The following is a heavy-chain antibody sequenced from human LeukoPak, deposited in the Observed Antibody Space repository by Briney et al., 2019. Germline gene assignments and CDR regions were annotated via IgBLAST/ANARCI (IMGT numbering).Heavy chain of an antibody. J-gene: IGHJ4*02. D-gene: IGHD2-21*01. Sequence: SETLSLTCTVSGGSISSYYWIWVRQPPGKGLEWIGYIFYSGSTNYNPSLKSRVTISVDTSKNQFSLKLSSVTAADTAVYYCARHHCGGDCFPDYWGQGTLVTVSS. V-gene: IGHV4-59*08. CDR1: GGSISSYY. CDR3: ARHHCGGDCFPDY. CDR2: IFYSGST.